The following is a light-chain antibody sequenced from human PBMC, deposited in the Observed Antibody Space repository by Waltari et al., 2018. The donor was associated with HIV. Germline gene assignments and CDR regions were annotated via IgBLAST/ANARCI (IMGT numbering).Light chain of an antibody. V-gene: IGLV2-23*02. CDR1: SRHVGGYNL. CDR3: CAYAGSTTYVI. J-gene: IGLJ2*01. CDR2: EVS. Sequence: QSALTQPASVSGSPGPSITISCTGTSRHVGGYNLVSWYQQHPGKAPKLMIYEVSKRPSGVSNRFSGSKSGNTASLTISGLQAEDEADYYCCAYAGSTTYVIFGGGTKLTVL.